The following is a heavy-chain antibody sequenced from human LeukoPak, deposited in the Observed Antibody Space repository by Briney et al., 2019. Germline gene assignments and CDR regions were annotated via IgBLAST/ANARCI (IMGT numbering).Heavy chain of an antibody. CDR1: GFAFTSSA. V-gene: IGHV1-58*02. J-gene: IGHJ3*02. Sequence: ASVKVSCKASGFAFTSSAMQWVRQARGQRLEWIGWIVVGSGNTNYAQKFQERVTITRDMSTSTAYMELSGLRSEDTAVYYCAAALGRGIVGAADAFDIWGQGTMVTVSS. D-gene: IGHD1-26*01. CDR3: AAALGRGIVGAADAFDI. CDR2: IVVGSGNT.